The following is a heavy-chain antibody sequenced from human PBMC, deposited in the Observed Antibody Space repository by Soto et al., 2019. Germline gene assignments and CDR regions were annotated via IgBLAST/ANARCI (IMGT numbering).Heavy chain of an antibody. CDR2: TYYRSKWYN. Sequence: SQTLSLTCAISGDSVSSNSAAWNLIRQSPSRGLEWLGRTYYRSKWYNDYAVSVKSRITINPDTSKNQFSLQLNSVTPEDTAVYYCARAPSWGPIFGVVKASFIGMDVCGKGTTVSVSS. V-gene: IGHV6-1*01. CDR1: GDSVSSNSAA. CDR3: ARAPSWGPIFGVVKASFIGMDV. J-gene: IGHJ6*04. D-gene: IGHD3-3*01.